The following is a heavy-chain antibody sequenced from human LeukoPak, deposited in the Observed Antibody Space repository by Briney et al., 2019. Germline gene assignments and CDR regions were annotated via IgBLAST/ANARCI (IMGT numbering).Heavy chain of an antibody. CDR2: IYYSGST. J-gene: IGHJ4*02. CDR1: GGSISSYY. V-gene: IGHV4-59*08. CDR3: ARGRYYGSGSRSDFGY. D-gene: IGHD3-10*01. Sequence: SETLSLTCTVSGGSISSYYWSWIRQPPGKGLEWIGYIYYSGSTNYNPSLKSRVTISVDTSKNQFSLKLSSVTAADTAVYYCARGRYYGSGSRSDFGYWGQGTLVTVSS.